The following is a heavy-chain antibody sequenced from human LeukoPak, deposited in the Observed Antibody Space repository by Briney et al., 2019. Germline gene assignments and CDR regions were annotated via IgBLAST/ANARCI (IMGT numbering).Heavy chain of an antibody. CDR3: ASYSSSWYGNWFDP. V-gene: IGHV3-30*04. CDR2: ISYDGSNK. CDR1: GFTFSSYA. Sequence: GGSLRLSCAAPGFTFSSYAMHWVRQAPGKGLEWVAVISYDGSNKYYADSVKGRFTISRDNSKNTLYLQMNSLRAEDTAVYYCASYSSSWYGNWFDPWGQGTLVTVSS. D-gene: IGHD6-13*01. J-gene: IGHJ5*02.